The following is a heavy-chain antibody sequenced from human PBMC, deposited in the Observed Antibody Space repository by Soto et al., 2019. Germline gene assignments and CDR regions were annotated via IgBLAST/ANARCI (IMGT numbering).Heavy chain of an antibody. CDR2: IFSSGRT. V-gene: IGHV4-39*01. CDR3: ARHQPPRGYDGADYFDD. D-gene: IGHD5-12*01. J-gene: IGHJ4*02. CDR1: GCSISRSSFY. Sequence: QLQLQESGPGLVKPSETLSLTCSVSGCSISRSSFYWGWIRPPPGKGLEWFGSIFSSGRTYSNQTLKSRVTISVETSKNEPSLKLISVTAADTAVYFCARHQPPRGYDGADYFDDWGRGTLVTISS.